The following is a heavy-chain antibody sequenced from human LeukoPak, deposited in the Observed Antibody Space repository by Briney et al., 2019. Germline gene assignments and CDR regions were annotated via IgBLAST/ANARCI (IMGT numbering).Heavy chain of an antibody. CDR1: GGSISSGSYY. CDR3: AREEGLLWFGEPTHDAFDI. Sequence: PSETLSLTCTVSGGSISSGSYYWSWIWQPAGKGLEWIGRIYTSGSTNYNPSLKSRVTISVDTSKNQFSLKLSSVTAADTAVYYCAREEGLLWFGEPTHDAFDIWGQGTMVTVSS. CDR2: IYTSGST. J-gene: IGHJ3*02. V-gene: IGHV4-61*02. D-gene: IGHD3-10*01.